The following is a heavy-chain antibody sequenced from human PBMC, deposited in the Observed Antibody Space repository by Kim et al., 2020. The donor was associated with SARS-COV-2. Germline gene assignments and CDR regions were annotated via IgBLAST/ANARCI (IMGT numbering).Heavy chain of an antibody. CDR3: AKGSLWEIAVHRTALFDY. V-gene: IGHV3-23*01. D-gene: IGHD6-19*01. J-gene: IGHJ4*02. Sequence: KGRFTISRDNSKTTLYLQMNSLRAEDTAVYYCAKGSLWEIAVHRTALFDYWGQGTLVTVSS.